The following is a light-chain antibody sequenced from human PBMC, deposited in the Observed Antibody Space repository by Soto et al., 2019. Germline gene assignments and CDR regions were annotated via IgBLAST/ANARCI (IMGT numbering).Light chain of an antibody. V-gene: IGLV2-11*01. CDR1: ASDVGGYSY. CDR2: DVD. Sequence: QSALTQPRSVSGSPGQSVTISCTGTASDVGGYSYVSWYQQHPGKVPKLIIYDVDHRPSGISPRFSGSKSGNTASLTISGLQTDDEADYYCSSYTVINTAVFGGGTKLTVL. CDR3: SSYTVINTAV. J-gene: IGLJ3*02.